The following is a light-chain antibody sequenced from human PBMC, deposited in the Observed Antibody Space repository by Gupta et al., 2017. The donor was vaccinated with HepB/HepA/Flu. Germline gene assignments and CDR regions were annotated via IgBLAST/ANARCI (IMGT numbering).Light chain of an antibody. CDR2: KAS. J-gene: IGKJ3*01. CDR3: QQYNSYSVT. CDR1: QSISSW. V-gene: IGKV1-5*03. Sequence: DIQMTQSPSTLSASVGDRVTITCRASQSISSWLAWYQQKPGKAPKLLIYKASSLESGVPSRFSGSGSGTEFTLTISSLQPDDFGTYYCQQYNSYSVTFGPGTKVDIK.